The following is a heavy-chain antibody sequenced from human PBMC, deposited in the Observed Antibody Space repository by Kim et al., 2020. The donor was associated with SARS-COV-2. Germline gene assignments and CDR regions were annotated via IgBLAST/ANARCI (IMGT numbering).Heavy chain of an antibody. V-gene: IGHV4-39*01. Sequence: SETLSHTCNVSGGSISSANTYWGWIRQSPGKGLEWIGSISNIETTHHNPSLKSRVTISAKMSKNQFSLRVDSVTAADTGVYYCARQDDSDHGDPNWFDPWGQGTLVTVSS. J-gene: IGHJ5*02. D-gene: IGHD4-17*01. CDR3: ARQDDSDHGDPNWFDP. CDR1: GGSISSANTY. CDR2: ISNIETT.